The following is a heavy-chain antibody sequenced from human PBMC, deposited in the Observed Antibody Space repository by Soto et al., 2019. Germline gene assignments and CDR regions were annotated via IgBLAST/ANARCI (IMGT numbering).Heavy chain of an antibody. Sequence: GGSLRLSCAPSGFTFSSYSMNWVRQAPGKGMEWVSYISSSSSTIYYADSVKGRFTISRDNAKNSLYLQMNSLRDEDTAVYYCARDNTMIVVVATYYFDYWGQGTLVTVSS. J-gene: IGHJ4*02. CDR3: ARDNTMIVVVATYYFDY. D-gene: IGHD3-22*01. CDR2: ISSSSSTI. V-gene: IGHV3-48*02. CDR1: GFTFSSYS.